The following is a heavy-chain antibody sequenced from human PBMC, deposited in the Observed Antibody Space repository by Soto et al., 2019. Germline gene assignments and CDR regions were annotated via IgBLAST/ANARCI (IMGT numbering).Heavy chain of an antibody. V-gene: IGHV1-69*13. J-gene: IGHJ4*02. CDR2: IIPIFGTA. D-gene: IGHD3-22*01. CDR3: ARVHDSSVVSIDY. Sequence: GASVKVSCKASGGTFSSYAISWVRQAPGQGLEWMGGIIPIFGTANYAQKFQGRVTITADESTSTAYMELSSLRSEDTAVYYCARVHDSSVVSIDYWGQGTLVTVSS. CDR1: GGTFSSYA.